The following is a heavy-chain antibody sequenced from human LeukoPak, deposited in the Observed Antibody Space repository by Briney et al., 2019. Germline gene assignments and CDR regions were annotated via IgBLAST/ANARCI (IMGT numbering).Heavy chain of an antibody. V-gene: IGHV3-30-3*01. J-gene: IGHJ4*02. Sequence: GGSLRLSCAASGFTFSSYAMHWVRQAPGKGLEWVAVISYDGSNKYYADSVKGRFTISRDNSKNTLYLQMNSLRAEDTAVYYCARGGLRSSGWYYYWGQGTLVTVSS. CDR1: GFTFSSYA. CDR2: ISYDGSNK. D-gene: IGHD6-19*01. CDR3: ARGGLRSSGWYYY.